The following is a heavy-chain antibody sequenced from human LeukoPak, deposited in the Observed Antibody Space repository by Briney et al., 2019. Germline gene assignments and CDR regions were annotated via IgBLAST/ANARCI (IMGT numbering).Heavy chain of an antibody. Sequence: ASVKVSCKASGGTFSSYAISWVRQAPGQGLEWMGGIIPIFGTANYAQKFQGRVTITTDESTSTAYTELSSPRSEDTAVYYCASYYDSSGYYSGGVDYWGQGTLVTVSS. D-gene: IGHD3-22*01. CDR2: IIPIFGTA. J-gene: IGHJ4*02. CDR1: GGTFSSYA. CDR3: ASYYDSSGYYSGGVDY. V-gene: IGHV1-69*05.